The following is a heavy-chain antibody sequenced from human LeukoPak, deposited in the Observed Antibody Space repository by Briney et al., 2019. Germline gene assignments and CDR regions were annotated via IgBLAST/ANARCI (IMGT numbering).Heavy chain of an antibody. Sequence: GGSLRLSCAASGFTVSSSYMNWVRQAPGKGLEWVSSISDNSRSLYYADSVKGRFTISRDNAKNSLYLQMNSLRDEDTAVYYCARESGEAFDIWGQGTMVTVSS. J-gene: IGHJ3*02. D-gene: IGHD7-27*01. CDR3: ARESGEAFDI. CDR1: GFTVSSSY. V-gene: IGHV3-21*01. CDR2: ISDNSRSL.